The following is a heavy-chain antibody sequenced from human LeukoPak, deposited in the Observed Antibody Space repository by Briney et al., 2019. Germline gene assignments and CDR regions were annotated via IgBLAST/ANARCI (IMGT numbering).Heavy chain of an antibody. V-gene: IGHV3-30*18. CDR2: ISYDGSNK. J-gene: IGHJ3*02. D-gene: IGHD2-21*01. CDR3: AKDLIVVVNTGAFDI. Sequence: GGSLRHSCAASGFTFSSYGMHWVRQAPGKGLEWVAVISYDGSNKYYADSVKGRFTISRDNSENTLYLQMNSLRAEDTAVYYCAKDLIVVVNTGAFDIWGQGTMVTVSS. CDR1: GFTFSSYG.